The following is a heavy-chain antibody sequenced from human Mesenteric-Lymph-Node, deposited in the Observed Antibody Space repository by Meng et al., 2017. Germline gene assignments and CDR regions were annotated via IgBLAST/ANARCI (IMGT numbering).Heavy chain of an antibody. CDR3: ARDSPGGYGYFDS. J-gene: IGHJ4*02. CDR1: SGSLSGYY. D-gene: IGHD5-12*01. Sequence: QVQLQEGGAGLLKPSETLSRACGVYSGSLSGYYWSWIRQPPGKGLEWIGEINHSGNTNYNPSLKSRIAISLDTSKNQFSLNLNSVTAADAAVYYCARDSPGGYGYFDSWGQGTLVTVSS. CDR2: INHSGNT. V-gene: IGHV4-34*01.